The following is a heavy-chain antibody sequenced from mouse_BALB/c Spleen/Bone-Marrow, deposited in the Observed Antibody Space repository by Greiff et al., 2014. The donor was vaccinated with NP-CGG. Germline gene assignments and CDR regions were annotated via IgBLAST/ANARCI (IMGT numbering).Heavy chain of an antibody. V-gene: IGHV14-3*02. J-gene: IGHJ2*02. Sequence: VQLQQSGAELVKPGASVKLSCTASGFNIKDTYMHWVKQSPEQGLEWIGRIYPANGNTKYDPKFPGKATITADTSSNTGYLQLSSLTSEDTAVYFCASYVYGYYFDYWGQGTSLTVSS. D-gene: IGHD2-2*01. CDR1: GFNIKDTY. CDR3: ASYVYGYYFDY. CDR2: IYPANGNT.